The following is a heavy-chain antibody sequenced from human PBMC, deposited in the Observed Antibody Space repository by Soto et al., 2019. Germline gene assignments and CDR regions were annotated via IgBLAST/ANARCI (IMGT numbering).Heavy chain of an antibody. J-gene: IGHJ2*01. Sequence: GASVKVSCKAYGYTFINYAMHWVRQAPGQGLEWMGIINPYDGSTNYTQKFQGRVTVSRDMSTSTVYMELSSLRSEDTAVYYCARVPGYSIGDLWGRGTLVTVSS. D-gene: IGHD2-21*01. V-gene: IGHV1-46*01. CDR1: GYTFINYA. CDR3: ARVPGYSIGDL. CDR2: INPYDGST.